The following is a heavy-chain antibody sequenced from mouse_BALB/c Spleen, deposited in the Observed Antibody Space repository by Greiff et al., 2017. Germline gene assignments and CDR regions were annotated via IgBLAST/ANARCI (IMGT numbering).Heavy chain of an antibody. V-gene: IGHV1-63*02. Sequence: VQLQQSGAELVRPGTSVKMSCKAAGYTFTNYWICWVKQRPGHGLEWIGDIYPGGGYTNYNEKFKGKATLTADTSSSTAYMQLSSLTSEDSAIYYCARSSVGGNYVDYAMDYWGQGTSVTVSA. CDR1: GYTFTNYW. CDR3: ARSSVGGNYVDYAMDY. CDR2: IYPGGGYT. D-gene: IGHD2-1*01. J-gene: IGHJ4*01.